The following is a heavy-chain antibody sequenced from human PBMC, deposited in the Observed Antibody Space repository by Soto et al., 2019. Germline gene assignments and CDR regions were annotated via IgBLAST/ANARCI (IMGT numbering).Heavy chain of an antibody. CDR2: INHNGGST. CDR3: ARSDAYDY. J-gene: IGHJ4*02. Sequence: QVQLMQSGAEVKKPGASVRVSCKASGYTFTNYYVHWERQAPGQVLEWMGFINHNGGSTTYAQKFQARYTVTTDTSTRTVYMQLSSLRSEDTAVFYCARSDAYDYWGQGTLVTVSS. CDR1: GYTFTNYY. V-gene: IGHV1-46*01.